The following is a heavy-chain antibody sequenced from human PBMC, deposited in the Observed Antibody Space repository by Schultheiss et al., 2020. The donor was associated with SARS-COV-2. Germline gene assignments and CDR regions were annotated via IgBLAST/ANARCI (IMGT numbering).Heavy chain of an antibody. CDR3: ARGGGGSSSWYPTGNYYYYGMDV. D-gene: IGHD6-13*01. V-gene: IGHV4-34*01. CDR1: GGSFSGYY. J-gene: IGHJ6*02. CDR2: IYHSGST. Sequence: SETLSLTCAVYGGSFSGYYWSWIRQPPGKGLEWIGEIYHSGSTNYNPSLKSRVTISVDTSKNQFSLKLSSVTAADTAVYYCARGGGGSSSWYPTGNYYYYGMDVWGQGTTVTVSS.